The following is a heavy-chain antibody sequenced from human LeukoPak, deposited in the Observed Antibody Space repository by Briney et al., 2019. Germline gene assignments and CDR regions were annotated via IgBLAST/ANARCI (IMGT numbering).Heavy chain of an antibody. Sequence: SETLSLTCTVSGGSISSGSYYWGWIRQPAGTGLEWIGRISTSGSTNYNPSLKSRITISVDTSKNQFSLNLSSVTAVDTAVYYCARAASQAFDYWGQGTLVTVSS. V-gene: IGHV4-61*02. CDR2: ISTSGST. J-gene: IGHJ4*02. CDR3: ARAASQAFDY. CDR1: GGSISSGSYY.